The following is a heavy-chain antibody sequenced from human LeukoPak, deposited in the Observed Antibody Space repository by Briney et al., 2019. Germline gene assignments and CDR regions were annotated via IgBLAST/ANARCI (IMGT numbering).Heavy chain of an antibody. V-gene: IGHV3-48*01. CDR3: ARGRGVQGVIITGNWFDP. CDR2: ISSSSSTI. CDR1: GFTFSSYS. J-gene: IGHJ5*02. Sequence: GGSLRLSCAASGFTFSSYSMNWVRQAPGKGLEWVSYISSSSSTIYYADSVKGRFTISRDNAKNSLYLQMNSLRAEDTAVYYCARGRGVQGVIITGNWFDPWGQGTLVTVSS. D-gene: IGHD3-10*01.